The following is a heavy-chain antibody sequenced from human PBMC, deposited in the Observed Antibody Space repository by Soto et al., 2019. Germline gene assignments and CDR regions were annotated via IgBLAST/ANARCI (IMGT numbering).Heavy chain of an antibody. CDR3: AREGCHRIAAAGSNWFDP. D-gene: IGHD6-13*01. V-gene: IGHV1-3*01. J-gene: IGHJ5*02. CDR1: GYTFTSYA. CDR2: INAGNGNT. Sequence: ASVKVSCKASGYTFTSYAMHWVRQAPGQRLEWMGWINAGNGNTKYSQKFQGRVTITRDTSASTAYMELSSLRSEDTAVYYCAREGCHRIAAAGSNWFDPWGQGTLVTVSS.